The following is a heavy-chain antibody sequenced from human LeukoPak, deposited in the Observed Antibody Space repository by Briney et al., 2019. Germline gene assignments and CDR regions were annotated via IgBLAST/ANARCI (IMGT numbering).Heavy chain of an antibody. CDR3: ARVPQKYCSSTSCSD. D-gene: IGHD2-2*01. J-gene: IGHJ4*02. V-gene: IGHV4-39*07. Sequence: SETLSLTCTVSGGSVSSGSYYWSWIRQPPGKGLEWIGEINHSGSTNYNPSLKSRVTISVDTSKNQFSLKLSSVTAADTAVYYCARVPQKYCSSTSCSDWGQGTLVTVSS. CDR1: GGSVSSGSYY. CDR2: INHSGST.